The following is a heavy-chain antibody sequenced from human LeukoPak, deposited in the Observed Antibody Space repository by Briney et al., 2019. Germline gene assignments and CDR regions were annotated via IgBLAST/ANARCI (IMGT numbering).Heavy chain of an antibody. J-gene: IGHJ4*02. D-gene: IGHD3-3*01. Sequence: GGSLRLSCAASGLTFSSYAMSWVRQAPGKGLEWVSAISGSGGSTYYADSVKGRFTISRDNSKNTLYLQMNSLRAEDTAVYYCAKAPYYDFWSGYYYPPFDYWGQGTLVTVSS. CDR1: GLTFSSYA. CDR3: AKAPYYDFWSGYYYPPFDY. CDR2: ISGSGGST. V-gene: IGHV3-23*01.